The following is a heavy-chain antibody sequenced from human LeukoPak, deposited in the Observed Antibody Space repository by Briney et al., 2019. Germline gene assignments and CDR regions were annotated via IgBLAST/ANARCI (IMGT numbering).Heavy chain of an antibody. D-gene: IGHD4-23*01. CDR1: GGSISSGGYD. V-gene: IGHV4-31*03. Sequence: PSQTLSLTCTVSGGSISSGGYDWRWIRQHPGKGLEWIGYIYYSGSTYYNPSLKSRVTISVDTSKNQFSLKLSSVTAADTAVYYCARGYYGGTVYDIWGQGTTVTVSS. J-gene: IGHJ3*02. CDR3: ARGYYGGTVYDI. CDR2: IYYSGST.